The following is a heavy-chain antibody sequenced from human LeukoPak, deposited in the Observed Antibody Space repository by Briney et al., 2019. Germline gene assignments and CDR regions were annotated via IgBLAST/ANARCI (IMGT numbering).Heavy chain of an antibody. CDR1: GYTFTSYA. Sequence: ASVKVSCKASGYTFTSYAMNWVRQAPGQGLEWMGWINPNSGGTNYAQKFQGRVTMTRDTSISTAYMELSRLRSDDTAVYYCARDLAYYDFWSGADYWGQGTLVTVSS. J-gene: IGHJ4*02. CDR3: ARDLAYYDFWSGADY. CDR2: INPNSGGT. D-gene: IGHD3-3*01. V-gene: IGHV1-2*02.